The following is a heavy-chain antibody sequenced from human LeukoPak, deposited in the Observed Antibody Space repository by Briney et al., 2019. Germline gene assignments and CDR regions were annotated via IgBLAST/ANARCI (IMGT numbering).Heavy chain of an antibody. D-gene: IGHD6-13*01. CDR2: ISWNSGSI. J-gene: IGHJ4*02. CDR3: ARLKAAAGRTFDY. Sequence: PGGSLRLSCAASGFTFDDYAMHWVRQGPGKGLEWVSGISWNSGSIGYADSVKGRFTISRDNAKNSLYLQMNSLRAEDTAVYYCARLKAAAGRTFDYWGQGTLVTVSS. V-gene: IGHV3-9*01. CDR1: GFTFDDYA.